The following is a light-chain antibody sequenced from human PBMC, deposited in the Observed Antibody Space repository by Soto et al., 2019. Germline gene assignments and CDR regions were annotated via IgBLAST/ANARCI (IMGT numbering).Light chain of an antibody. CDR3: SSHTSSNFYLV. Sequence: QSALTQPASVSGSPGQSITISCTGTSSDVGGYNYVSWYQQHPGKAPKLMIYDVSNRPSGVSNRFSGSKSGDTASLTISGLHAEDEADYYCSSHTSSNFYLVFGGGTNLTVL. J-gene: IGLJ2*01. CDR1: SSDVGGYNY. V-gene: IGLV2-14*01. CDR2: DVS.